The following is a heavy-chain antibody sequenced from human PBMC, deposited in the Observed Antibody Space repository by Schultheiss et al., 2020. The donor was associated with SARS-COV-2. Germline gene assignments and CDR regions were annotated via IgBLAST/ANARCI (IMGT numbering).Heavy chain of an antibody. CDR1: GFTFSSYG. CDR3: AKDLVDTAMVTGFDP. Sequence: GGSLRLSCAASGFTFSSYGMHWVRQAPGKGLEWVAVIWYDGSNKYYADSVKGRFTISRDNAKNSLYLQMNSLRAEDTALYYCAKDLVDTAMVTGFDPWGQGTLVTVSS. V-gene: IGHV3-33*03. J-gene: IGHJ5*02. CDR2: IWYDGSNK. D-gene: IGHD5-18*01.